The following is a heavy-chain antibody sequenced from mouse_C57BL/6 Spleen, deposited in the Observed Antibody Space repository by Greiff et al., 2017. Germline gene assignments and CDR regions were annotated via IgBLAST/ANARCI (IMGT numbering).Heavy chain of an antibody. D-gene: IGHD2-10*01. Sequence: DVKLVESGGGLVQPGGSLSLSCAASGFTFTDYYMSWVRQPPGKALEWLGFIRNKANGYTTEYSASVKGRFTISRDNSQSILYLQMKALRAEDSATWYCARSYYGNYFAYWGQGTLVTVSA. CDR3: ARSYYGNYFAY. V-gene: IGHV7-3*01. CDR1: GFTFTDYY. CDR2: IRNKANGYTT. J-gene: IGHJ3*01.